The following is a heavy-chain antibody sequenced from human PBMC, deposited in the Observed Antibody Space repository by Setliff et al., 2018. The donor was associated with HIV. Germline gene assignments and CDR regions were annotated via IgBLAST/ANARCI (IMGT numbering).Heavy chain of an antibody. V-gene: IGHV4-39*01. D-gene: IGHD6-19*01. Sequence: PSETLSLTCTVSGGSISNNSYYWGWVRQPPGKGLELIGNLFYNGNTYYKPSLKSRVTISVDTSKNQFSLKLSSVTAADTAIYFCARQFRYPNRAVAGVDYWGQGTLVTVSS. J-gene: IGHJ4*02. CDR3: ARQFRYPNRAVAGVDY. CDR1: GGSISNNSYY. CDR2: LFYNGNT.